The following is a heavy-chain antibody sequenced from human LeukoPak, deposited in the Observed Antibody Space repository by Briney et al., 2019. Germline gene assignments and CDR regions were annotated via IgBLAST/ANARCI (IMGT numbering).Heavy chain of an antibody. J-gene: IGHJ6*03. Sequence: GASVKVSCKASGYTFTSYDINWVRQATGQGLEWMGWMNPNSGNTGYAQKFQGRVTMTRNTYISTAYMELSSLRSEDTAVYYCARGQKGYCSGGSCLSYYYYYMDVWGKGTTVTVSS. CDR2: MNPNSGNT. CDR1: GYTFTSYD. D-gene: IGHD2-15*01. V-gene: IGHV1-8*01. CDR3: ARGQKGYCSGGSCLSYYYYYMDV.